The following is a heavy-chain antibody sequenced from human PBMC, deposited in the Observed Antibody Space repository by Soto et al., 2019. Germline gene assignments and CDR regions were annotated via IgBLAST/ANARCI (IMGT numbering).Heavy chain of an antibody. V-gene: IGHV1-2*04. Sequence: QVQLVQSGAEVKKPGASVKVSCKASGYTFTGYYMHWVRQAPGQGLEWMGWINPNSGGTNYAQKFQGWVTMTRDTSISTAYMELSRLRSDDTAVYYCARDAGLSSSGWYYYYAMDVWGQGTTVTVSS. CDR2: INPNSGGT. J-gene: IGHJ6*02. CDR3: ARDAGLSSSGWYYYYAMDV. CDR1: GYTFTGYY. D-gene: IGHD6-19*01.